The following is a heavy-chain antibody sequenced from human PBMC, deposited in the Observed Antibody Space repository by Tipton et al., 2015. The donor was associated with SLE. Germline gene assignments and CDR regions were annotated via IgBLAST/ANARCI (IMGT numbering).Heavy chain of an antibody. D-gene: IGHD1-14*01. CDR1: GYSISSGYY. CDR3: ARGGTGVGYFYYGMDV. V-gene: IGHV4-38-2*01. CDR2: IYHSGST. Sequence: TLSLTCAVSGYSISSGYYWGWIRQPPGKGLEWIGSIYHSGSTYYNPSLKSRVTISVDTSKNQFSLKLSSVTAADTAVYYCARGGTGVGYFYYGMDVWGQGTTVSVSS. J-gene: IGHJ6*02.